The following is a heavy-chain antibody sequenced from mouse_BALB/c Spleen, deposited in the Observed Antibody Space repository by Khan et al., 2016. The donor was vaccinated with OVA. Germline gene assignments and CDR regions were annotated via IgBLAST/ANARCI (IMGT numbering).Heavy chain of an antibody. D-gene: IGHD1-1*01. CDR3: ARITTVAYYFDY. J-gene: IGHJ2*01. CDR2: INTYTGEP. V-gene: IGHV9-3-1*01. Sequence: QFQLVQSGPELKKPGETVKISCKASGYTFTNYGMNWVKQVPGKGLRWMGWINTYTGEPTYADDFKGRFAFSLETSASTAYLQINNLKNEDTATYFCARITTVAYYFDYWGQGTTLTVSS. CDR1: GYTFTNYG.